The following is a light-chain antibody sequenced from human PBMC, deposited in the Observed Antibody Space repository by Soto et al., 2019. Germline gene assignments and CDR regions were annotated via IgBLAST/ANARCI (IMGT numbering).Light chain of an antibody. V-gene: IGKV3-15*01. Sequence: EIVMTQSPATLSVSPGERATLSCRAGQSVSSTLAWYQQKPGQAPTLLIYGASARATGIPVRFSGSRSGTEFTLTISSLQSEDFAVYYFQHYNNWPFTFGQGTKLEIK. J-gene: IGKJ2*01. CDR2: GAS. CDR1: QSVSST. CDR3: QHYNNWPFT.